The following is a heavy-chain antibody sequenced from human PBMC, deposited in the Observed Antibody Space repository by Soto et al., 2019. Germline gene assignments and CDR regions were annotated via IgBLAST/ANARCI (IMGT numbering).Heavy chain of an antibody. V-gene: IGHV3-48*02. CDR2: ISSSSSTI. J-gene: IGHJ4*02. CDR3: ARDTADYYDSSGYYLSLAD. CDR1: RLTSSCSS. Sequence: GGSLRHSCAASRLTSSCSSMNWVRQAPGKGLEWVSYISSSSSTIYYADSVKGRFTISRDNAKNSLYLQMNSLRDEDTAVYYWARDTADYYDSSGYYLSLADWGQGT. D-gene: IGHD3-22*01.